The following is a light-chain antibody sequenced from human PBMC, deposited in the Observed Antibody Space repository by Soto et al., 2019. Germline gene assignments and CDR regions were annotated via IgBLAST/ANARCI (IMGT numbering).Light chain of an antibody. CDR1: QSVSSN. Sequence: EIVMTQSPATLSVSPGERATLSCRASQSVSSNLAWYQQKPGQAPRLLIYGASTRATGIPARFSGSGSGTEYPLTLSSLQSEDFAVYSRQQYNNWPPWTFGQGTKVEIK. J-gene: IGKJ1*01. CDR2: GAS. V-gene: IGKV3-15*01. CDR3: QQYNNWPPWT.